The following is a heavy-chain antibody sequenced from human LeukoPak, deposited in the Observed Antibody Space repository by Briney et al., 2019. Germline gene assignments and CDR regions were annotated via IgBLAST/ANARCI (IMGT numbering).Heavy chain of an antibody. CDR2: ISSGGGST. V-gene: IGHV3-23*01. Sequence: PGGSLRLSCVVSGFTFSSYAMTCVRQAPGKGLESVSSISSGGGSTYYADSVKGRFTISRGNSKNTLYLQMNSLRAEDTAVFYCARDSPSATYLHYALDVWGQGTTVIVSS. CDR3: ARDSPSATYLHYALDV. D-gene: IGHD2-2*01. CDR1: GFTFSSYA. J-gene: IGHJ6*02.